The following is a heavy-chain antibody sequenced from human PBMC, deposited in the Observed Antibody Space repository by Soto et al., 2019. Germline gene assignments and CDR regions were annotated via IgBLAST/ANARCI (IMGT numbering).Heavy chain of an antibody. CDR1: GFTFSSYG. Sequence: GWSLRLSCAASGFTFSSYGMHWVRQAPGKGLEWVAVIWYDGSNKYYADSVKGRFTISRDNSKNTLYLQMNSLRAEDTAVYSCAKDRFEYSTRRYPPKLSPDYWGQGTLVTVSS. V-gene: IGHV3-33*06. J-gene: IGHJ4*02. CDR3: AKDRFEYSTRRYPPKLSPDY. CDR2: IWYDGSNK. D-gene: IGHD2-15*01.